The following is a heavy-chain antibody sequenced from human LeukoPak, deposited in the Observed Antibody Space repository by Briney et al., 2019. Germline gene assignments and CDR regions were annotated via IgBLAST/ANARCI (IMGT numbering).Heavy chain of an antibody. CDR3: AKGRDYYSGYRMDGIAVAGTLDY. D-gene: IGHD6-19*01. J-gene: IGHJ4*02. V-gene: IGHV3-21*04. CDR1: GFTFNTYR. CDR2: ISNSGSYI. Sequence: GGSLRLSCAASGFTFNTYRLNWVRQAPGKGLEWLSSISNSGSYIYYADSVKGRFTISRDNAKNSLFLQLNSLRAEDTAVYYCAKGRDYYSGYRMDGIAVAGTLDYWGQGTLVTVSS.